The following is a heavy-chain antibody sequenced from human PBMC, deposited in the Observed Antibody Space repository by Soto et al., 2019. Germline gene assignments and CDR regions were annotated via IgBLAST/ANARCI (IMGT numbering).Heavy chain of an antibody. CDR2: TYYRSKWYN. CDR3: ARGGQWLETGYYYYYGMDV. CDR1: VDSVSSNSAA. V-gene: IGHV6-1*01. Sequence: SQTLSLTCAISVDSVSSNSAAWNWIMQSPSRGLEWLGRTYYRSKWYNDYAVSVKSRITINPDTSKNQFSLQLNSVTPEDTAVYYCARGGQWLETGYYYYYGMDVWGQGTTVTV. D-gene: IGHD6-19*01. J-gene: IGHJ6*02.